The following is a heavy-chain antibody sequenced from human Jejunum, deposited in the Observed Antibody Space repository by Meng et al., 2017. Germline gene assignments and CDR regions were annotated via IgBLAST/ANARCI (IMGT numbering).Heavy chain of an antibody. CDR3: ASHQRGFDIDTAPN. CDR1: GDTFGGYY. CDR2: IMPDSGYS. Sequence: VHLVQCGAVLTKPGASVKVSFQSFGDTFGGYYVNWVRQAPGQGLEYMGRIMPDSGYSTYVQRFQDRVTMTTDTSISTVYMELSRLTSDDTAVYYCASHQRGFDIDTAPNWGQGTLVTVSS. J-gene: IGHJ4*02. D-gene: IGHD2-2*01. V-gene: IGHV1-2*06.